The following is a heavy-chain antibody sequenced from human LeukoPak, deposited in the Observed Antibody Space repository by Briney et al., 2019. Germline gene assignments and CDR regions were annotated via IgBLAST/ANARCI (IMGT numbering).Heavy chain of an antibody. CDR3: AKGYYDSSGSDF. D-gene: IGHD3-22*01. V-gene: IGHV3-30-3*01. CDR1: GFTFSSYA. Sequence: PGGSLRLSCAASGFTFSSYAMHWVRQAPGKGLEWVAVISYDGSNKYYADSVKGRFTISRDNAKNSLYLQMNSLRADDTALYYCAKGYYDSSGSDFWGQGTLVTVSS. J-gene: IGHJ4*02. CDR2: ISYDGSNK.